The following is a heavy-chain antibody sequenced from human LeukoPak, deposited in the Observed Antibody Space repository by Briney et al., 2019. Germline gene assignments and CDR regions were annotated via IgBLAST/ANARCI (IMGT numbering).Heavy chain of an antibody. CDR2: INHSGST. CDR3: ARVQYQAFFDY. J-gene: IGHJ4*02. Sequence: SETLSLTCAVYGGSFSGYYWSWLRQPPGKGLEWIGEINHSGSTNYNPSLKRRVTISVDTSKNQFSLKLGSVTAADTAVYYCARVQYQAFFDYWGQGTLVTVSS. CDR1: GGSFSGYY. D-gene: IGHD2/OR15-2a*01. V-gene: IGHV4-34*01.